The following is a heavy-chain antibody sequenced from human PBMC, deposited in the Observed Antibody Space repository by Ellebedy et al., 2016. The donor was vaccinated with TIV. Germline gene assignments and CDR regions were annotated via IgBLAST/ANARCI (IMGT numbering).Heavy chain of an antibody. J-gene: IGHJ5*02. CDR2: IKADGSGI. D-gene: IGHD2-15*01. CDR1: GFSFGSYW. Sequence: GESLKISCAASGFSFGSYWMLWVRQPPGKGLEWVSRIKADGSGITYADSVRGRFTISRDNAENTLYLQMNSLRAEDTAVYYCARDNWSCSGGSCYASWFDPWGQGTLVTVSS. V-gene: IGHV3-74*03. CDR3: ARDNWSCSGGSCYASWFDP.